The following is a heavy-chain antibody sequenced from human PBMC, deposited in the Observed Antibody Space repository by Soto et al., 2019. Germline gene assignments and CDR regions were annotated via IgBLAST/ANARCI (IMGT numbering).Heavy chain of an antibody. CDR1: GFTFSSYS. CDR3: ARVMAAWAFDI. J-gene: IGHJ3*02. V-gene: IGHV3-21*01. CDR2: ISSSSSYI. D-gene: IGHD2-8*01. Sequence: EVQLVESGGGLVKPGGSLRLSCAASGFTFSSYSMNWVRQAPGKGLEWVSSISSSSSYIYYADSVKGRFTISRDNANNSLYLQMNSLRAEDTAVYYCARVMAAWAFDIWGQGTMVTVSS.